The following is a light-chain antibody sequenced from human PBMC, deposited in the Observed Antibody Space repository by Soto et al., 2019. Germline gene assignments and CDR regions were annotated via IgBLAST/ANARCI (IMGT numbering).Light chain of an antibody. Sequence: DIQMTQSPSSLSASVGDIVSITCRASPGISNYLAWYQQKPGKVPKLLIYAASTLQSGVPSRFSGSGSGTDFTLTISSLQPEDVATYYCQRYNTAPLTFGGGTNVEI. CDR2: AAS. CDR1: PGISNY. CDR3: QRYNTAPLT. J-gene: IGKJ4*01. V-gene: IGKV1-27*01.